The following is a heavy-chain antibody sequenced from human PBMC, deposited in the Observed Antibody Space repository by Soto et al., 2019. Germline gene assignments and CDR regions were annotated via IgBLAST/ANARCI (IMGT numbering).Heavy chain of an antibody. CDR2: VSSGGTTK. V-gene: IGHV3-48*01. J-gene: IGHJ4*02. Sequence: GGSQRLSCTASGVNFRAYSMNWVRQAPGKGLEWVSYVSSGGTTKYYAGSVKGRFTISRDNAQNSLYLQMNSLRAEDTAIYYCARMSSSVSPGCWGQGSLVTVSS. CDR1: GVNFRAYS. D-gene: IGHD2-2*01. CDR3: ARMSSSVSPGC.